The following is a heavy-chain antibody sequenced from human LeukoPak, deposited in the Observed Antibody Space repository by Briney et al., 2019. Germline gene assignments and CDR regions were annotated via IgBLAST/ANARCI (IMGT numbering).Heavy chain of an antibody. CDR1: GGSISSYY. J-gene: IGHJ4*02. V-gene: IGHV4-59*01. CDR2: IYFSGST. D-gene: IGHD1-7*01. Sequence: SSETLSLTCTVSGGSISSYYWSWVRQPPGKGLEWIGYIYFSGSTNYNPSLKSRVTMSVDTSKNQFSLKLSSVTAADTAVYYCVRGGIMGTSARVPLFDNWGQGTLVTVSS. CDR3: VRGGIMGTSARVPLFDN.